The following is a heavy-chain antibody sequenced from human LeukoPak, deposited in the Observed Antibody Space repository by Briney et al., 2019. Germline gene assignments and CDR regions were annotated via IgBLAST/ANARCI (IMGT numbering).Heavy chain of an antibody. V-gene: IGHV3-7*01. Sequence: PGGSLRLSCAASGLTFSIYWMSWVRQAPGKGLGWVANIKQDGSEKYYVDSVKGRFTISRDNAKNSLYLQMNSLRAEDTAVYYCAREQLWYYYYMDVWGKGTTVTVSS. J-gene: IGHJ6*03. CDR3: AREQLWYYYYMDV. CDR1: GLTFSIYW. D-gene: IGHD5-18*01. CDR2: IKQDGSEK.